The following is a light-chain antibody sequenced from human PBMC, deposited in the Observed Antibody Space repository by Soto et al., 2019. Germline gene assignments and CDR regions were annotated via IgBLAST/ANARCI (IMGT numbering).Light chain of an antibody. V-gene: IGKV1-6*01. CDR1: QGIRND. CDR2: AAS. Sequence: AIQMTQSPSSLSASVGDRVTITCRSSQGIRNDLGWYQQKPVKAPKLLIYAASSLQSGVPSRFSGSGSGTDFTLTISSLQPEDVATSYCQQYNNWPPWTFGGGTKVEIK. J-gene: IGKJ1*01. CDR3: QQYNNWPPWT.